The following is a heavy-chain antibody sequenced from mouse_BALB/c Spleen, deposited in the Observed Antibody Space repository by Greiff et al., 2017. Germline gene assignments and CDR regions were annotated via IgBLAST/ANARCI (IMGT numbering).Heavy chain of an antibody. V-gene: IGHV3-2*02. Sequence: LMESGPGLVKPSQSLSLTCTVTGYSITSDYAWNWIRQFPGNKLEWMGYISYSGSTSYNPSLKSRISITRDTSKNQFFLQLNSVTTEDTATYYCARCDYYGYYAMDYWGQGTSVTVSS. CDR2: ISYSGST. D-gene: IGHD1-2*01. CDR1: GYSITSDYA. CDR3: ARCDYYGYYAMDY. J-gene: IGHJ4*01.